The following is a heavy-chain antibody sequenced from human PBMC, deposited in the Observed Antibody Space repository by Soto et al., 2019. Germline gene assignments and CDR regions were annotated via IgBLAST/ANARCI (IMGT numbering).Heavy chain of an antibody. D-gene: IGHD6-13*01. CDR3: ARDSFAYIRSWYYYGMDI. CDR1: GGSISTYY. J-gene: IGHJ6*02. V-gene: IGHV4-59*01. Sequence: SETLSLTCTVSGGSISTYYWIWIRQPPGKGLEWIGYMFYSGSTNYNPSLKSRLTMSVDTSKNQLSLKLSSVTAADTAVYYCARDSFAYIRSWYYYGMDIWGQGITVTVSS. CDR2: MFYSGST.